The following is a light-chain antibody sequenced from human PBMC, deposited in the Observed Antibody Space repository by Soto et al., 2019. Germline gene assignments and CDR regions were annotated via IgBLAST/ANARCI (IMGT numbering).Light chain of an antibody. CDR1: QSVSSN. CDR3: QHRET. Sequence: EIVMTQSPATLSVSPWERATLSCRASQSVSSNLAWYQQKPGQAPRLLIYGASTRATGIPARFSGSGSGTEFTLTISRLEPEDFAVYYCQHRETFGQGTKVDIK. J-gene: IGKJ1*01. V-gene: IGKV3-15*01. CDR2: GAS.